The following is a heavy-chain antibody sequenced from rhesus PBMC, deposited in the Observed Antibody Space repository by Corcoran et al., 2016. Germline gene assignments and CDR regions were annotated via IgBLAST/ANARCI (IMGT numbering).Heavy chain of an antibody. CDR1: GGSFSGYY. CDR3: ARSVSNYGWYWYFDL. Sequence: QVQLQESGPGLVKPSETLSLPCAVSGGSFSGYYWGWIRQPPGKGLEWVGYISGSSGSTDYNPSLKSRVTISTDTSKNQFSLKLSSVTAADTAVYYCARSVSNYGWYWYFDLWGPGTPITISS. J-gene: IGHJ2*01. D-gene: IGHD4-23*01. V-gene: IGHV4-165*01. CDR2: ISGSSGST.